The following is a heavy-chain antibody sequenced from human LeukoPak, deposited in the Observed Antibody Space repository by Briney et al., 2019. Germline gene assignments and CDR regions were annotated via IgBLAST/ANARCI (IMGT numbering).Heavy chain of an antibody. CDR2: INADGSTT. CDR3: IVVVEPPDSDGFDV. CDR1: GLTFSDYY. D-gene: IGHD1-14*01. J-gene: IGHJ3*01. Sequence: GGSLRLSCAASGLTFSDYYMSWIRQAPGKGLVWVSLINADGSTTSYADSVKGRFTISRDNARNTLSLEMNSLTIEDTAVYYCIVVVEPPDSDGFDVWGQGTMITVSS. V-gene: IGHV3-74*01.